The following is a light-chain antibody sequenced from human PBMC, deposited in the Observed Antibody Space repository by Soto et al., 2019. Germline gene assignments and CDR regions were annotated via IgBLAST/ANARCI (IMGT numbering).Light chain of an antibody. V-gene: IGLV2-14*01. Sequence: ALTQPASVSGSPGQSITISCTGTASDIGNYNYVSWYQVHPGKAPKLLIYGVSNRPSGVSNRFSGSKSGNAASLTISGLQAEDEADYYCYSYSAYTTLWVFGGGTKLTVL. CDR1: ASDIGNYNY. CDR3: YSYSAYTTLWV. J-gene: IGLJ3*02. CDR2: GVS.